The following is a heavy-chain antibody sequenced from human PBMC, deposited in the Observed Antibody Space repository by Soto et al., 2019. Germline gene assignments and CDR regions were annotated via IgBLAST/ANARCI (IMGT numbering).Heavy chain of an antibody. J-gene: IGHJ3*02. V-gene: IGHV3-33*01. CDR2: IWYDGSNK. CDR1: GFTFSSYG. CDR3: ARDTPFYDYGDPTDAFDI. D-gene: IGHD4-17*01. Sequence: GGSLRLSCAASGFTFSSYGMHWVRQAPGKGLEWVAVIWYDGSNKYYADSVKGRFTISRDNSKNTLYLQMNSLRAEDTAVYYCARDTPFYDYGDPTDAFDIWGQGTMVTVSS.